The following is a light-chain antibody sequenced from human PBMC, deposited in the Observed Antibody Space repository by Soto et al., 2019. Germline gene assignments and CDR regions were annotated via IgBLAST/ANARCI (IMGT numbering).Light chain of an antibody. CDR2: AAS. V-gene: IGKV1-27*01. J-gene: IGKJ4*01. Sequence: DIQMTKSPSSLSAFVGDRVTITCRASQDIGNFLAWYQQKPGKVPKLLIYAASTLQSGVPSRFSGSGSGTDFTLTISSLQPEDVATYYCQKCKVAPFTFGGGTKVDI. CDR3: QKCKVAPFT. CDR1: QDIGNF.